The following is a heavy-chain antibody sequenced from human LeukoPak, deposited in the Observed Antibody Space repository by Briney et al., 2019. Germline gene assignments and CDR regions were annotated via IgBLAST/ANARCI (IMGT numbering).Heavy chain of an antibody. CDR2: INDRGGST. J-gene: IGHJ4*02. V-gene: IGHV3-23*01. D-gene: IGHD3-16*02. CDR3: AKSPSYTDYFDY. CDR1: VFTFSSYV. Sequence: GGSLRLSRAASVFTFSSYVMSWVRQAPGKGREWVSAINDRGGSTYYADSVKGRFTISREKSKNTLYLQMNSLRAEDTAVYYCAKSPSYTDYFDYWGQGTLVTVSS.